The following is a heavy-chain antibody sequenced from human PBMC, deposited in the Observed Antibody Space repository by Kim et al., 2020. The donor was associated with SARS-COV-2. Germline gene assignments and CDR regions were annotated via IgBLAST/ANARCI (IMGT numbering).Heavy chain of an antibody. CDR3: ARGQGDY. V-gene: IGHV4-34*01. Sequence: SGSTNYNPSLKGRVTISVDTSKNQFSLKLSSVTAADTAVYYCARGQGDYWGQGTLVTVSS. J-gene: IGHJ4*02. CDR2: SGST.